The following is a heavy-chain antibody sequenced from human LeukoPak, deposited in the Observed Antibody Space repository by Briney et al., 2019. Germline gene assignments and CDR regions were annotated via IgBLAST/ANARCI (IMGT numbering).Heavy chain of an antibody. Sequence: PSETLSLTCTVSGGSISSYYWSWIRQPPGKGLEWIGTIYYSGSAYYNPSLKTQVTISVDTSKNQFSLKLSSVTAADTAVYFCARGSQVDDFWSGYRAPLDYWGQGTLVTVSS. CDR3: ARGSQVDDFWSGYRAPLDY. J-gene: IGHJ4*02. CDR2: IYYSGSA. CDR1: GGSISSYY. D-gene: IGHD3-3*01. V-gene: IGHV4-59*04.